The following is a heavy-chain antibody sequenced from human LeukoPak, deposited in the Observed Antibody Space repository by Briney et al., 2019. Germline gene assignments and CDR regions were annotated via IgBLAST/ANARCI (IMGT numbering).Heavy chain of an antibody. J-gene: IGHJ5*02. V-gene: IGHV4-4*09. Sequence: SETLSLTCTVSGGFLSSYYWSWIRQPPGKGLEWIGYIYTSGSTNYNPSLKSRVTISVDTSKNKFSLKLSSVTAADTGVYYCAGSRRYDFWGDDWFDPWGQGTLVTVSS. CDR3: AGSRRYDFWGDDWFDP. CDR2: IYTSGST. D-gene: IGHD3-3*01. CDR1: GGFLSSYY.